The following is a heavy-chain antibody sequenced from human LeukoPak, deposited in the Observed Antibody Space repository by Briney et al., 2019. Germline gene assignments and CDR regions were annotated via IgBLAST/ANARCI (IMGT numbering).Heavy chain of an antibody. J-gene: IGHJ4*02. V-gene: IGHV3-7*01. CDR1: GLTFSSYW. D-gene: IGHD5-12*01. CDR3: ASSRSGYVPGAPFDY. Sequence: GGSLRLSCAASGLTFSSYWMSWVRQAPGKGLEWVANIKQDGSEKYYVDSVKGRFTISRDNAKNSLYLQMNSLRAEDTAVYYCASSRSGYVPGAPFDYWGQGTLVTVSS. CDR2: IKQDGSEK.